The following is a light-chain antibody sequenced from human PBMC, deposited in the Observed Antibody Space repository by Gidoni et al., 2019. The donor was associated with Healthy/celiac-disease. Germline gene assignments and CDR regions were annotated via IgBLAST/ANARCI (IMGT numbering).Light chain of an antibody. V-gene: IGLV1-40*01. CDR1: SSNIGAGYD. CDR3: QSYDSSLSGSGV. Sequence: QSVLTQRPSGAGAPGQRVTISCTGSSSNIGAGYDVHWYQQPPGTAPKLLIYGNSTRPSGVPDRFSGSKSGTSASLAITGLQAEDEADYYCQSYDSSLSGSGVFGTGTKVTVL. CDR2: GNS. J-gene: IGLJ1*01.